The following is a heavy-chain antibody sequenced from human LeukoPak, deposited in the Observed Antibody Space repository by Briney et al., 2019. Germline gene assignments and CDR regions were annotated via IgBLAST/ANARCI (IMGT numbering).Heavy chain of an antibody. Sequence: GGSLRLSCSASGFTFSTYWMSWVRQAPGKGLEWVSGISGSGSSTYYADSMKGRFTISRDNSRNTLYLLVNSLRAEDTAVYYCAKTKFGDYSLHAFDVWGQGTMVTVS. J-gene: IGHJ3*01. D-gene: IGHD4-17*01. CDR1: GFTFSTYW. V-gene: IGHV3-23*01. CDR2: ISGSGSST. CDR3: AKTKFGDYSLHAFDV.